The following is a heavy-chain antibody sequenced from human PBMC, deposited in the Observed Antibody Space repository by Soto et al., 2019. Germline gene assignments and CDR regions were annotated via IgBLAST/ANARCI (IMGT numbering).Heavy chain of an antibody. CDR3: ARESEDLTSNFDY. CDR2: ISSTTNYI. V-gene: IGHV3-21*06. Sequence: LRLSCAASGFTFTRYSMNWVRQAPGKGLEWVSSISSTTNYIYYGDSMKGRFTISRGNAKNSLYLEMNSLRAEDTAVYYCARESEDLTSNFDYWGQGTMVTVYS. J-gene: IGHJ4*02. CDR1: GFTFTRYS.